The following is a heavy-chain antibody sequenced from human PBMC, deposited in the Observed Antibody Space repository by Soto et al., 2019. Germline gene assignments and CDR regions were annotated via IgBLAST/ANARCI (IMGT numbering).Heavy chain of an antibody. J-gene: IGHJ4*02. D-gene: IGHD5-18*01. CDR1: GASISSSNW. Sequence: QGPQQESGPGLVKPSGTLTLTCAVSGASISSSNWWSWVRQPPGKGLEWIGEIYHSGCTNYNPSLRSRVTISVDKSNNQFSLKLSSVTAADTAVYYCASTRNLWLYSYDHWGQGTLVTVSS. CDR3: ASTRNLWLYSYDH. CDR2: IYHSGCT. V-gene: IGHV4-4*02.